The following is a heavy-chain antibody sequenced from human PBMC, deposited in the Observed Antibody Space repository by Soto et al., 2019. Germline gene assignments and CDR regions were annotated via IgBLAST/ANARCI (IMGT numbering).Heavy chain of an antibody. V-gene: IGHV1-18*01. CDR2: ISPYTGNT. Sequence: QVQLVQSGDEVKKPGASVKVSCKASGYIFVNYGIAWVRQAPGQGLEWMGWISPYTGNTNSATKVQGRLTMTTDTSTSTAYMDLGSLTSGDTAVYYCVMVDNYVTPTPQDVWGQGTTVTVSS. J-gene: IGHJ6*02. CDR3: VMVDNYVTPTPQDV. D-gene: IGHD3-16*01. CDR1: GYIFVNYG.